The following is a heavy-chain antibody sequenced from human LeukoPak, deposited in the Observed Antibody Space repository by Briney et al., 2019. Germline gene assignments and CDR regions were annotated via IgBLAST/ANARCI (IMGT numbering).Heavy chain of an antibody. CDR1: GGSISSYY. D-gene: IGHD4-17*01. J-gene: IGHJ4*02. V-gene: IGHV4-59*01. CDR3: ARSLAYGDSDY. CDR2: IYHSGST. Sequence: SETLSLTCTVSGGSISSYYWSWTRQPPGKGLQWIGYIYHSGSTNYNPSLKSRVTISVDTSKNQFSLRLTSVTAADTAVYYCARSLAYGDSDYWGQGTLVTVSS.